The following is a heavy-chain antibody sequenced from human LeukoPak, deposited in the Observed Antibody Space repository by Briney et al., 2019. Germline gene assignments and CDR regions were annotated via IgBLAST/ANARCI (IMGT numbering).Heavy chain of an antibody. CDR3: ARGGLSSTSRFIDY. Sequence: GASVKVSCKASGYTFTSYDINWVRQAPGQGLEWMGWFNPNSGGTNYAQKFQGRVTMTTDTSISTAYMELSRLRSDDTAVYYCARGGLSSTSRFIDYWGQGTLVTVSS. D-gene: IGHD2-2*01. CDR2: FNPNSGGT. CDR1: GYTFTSYD. V-gene: IGHV1-2*02. J-gene: IGHJ4*02.